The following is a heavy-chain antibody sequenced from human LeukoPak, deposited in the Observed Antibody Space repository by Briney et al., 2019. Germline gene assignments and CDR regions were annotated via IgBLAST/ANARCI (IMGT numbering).Heavy chain of an antibody. D-gene: IGHD4-17*01. CDR2: ISSSSSYI. J-gene: IGHJ3*02. Sequence: GGSLRLSCAASGFTFSSYSMNWVRQAPGKGLEWVSSISSSSSYIYYADSVKGRFTISRDNAKNSLYLQMNSLRAEDTAVYYCARDSDYGAGDAFDIWGQGTMVTVSS. V-gene: IGHV3-21*01. CDR1: GFTFSSYS. CDR3: ARDSDYGAGDAFDI.